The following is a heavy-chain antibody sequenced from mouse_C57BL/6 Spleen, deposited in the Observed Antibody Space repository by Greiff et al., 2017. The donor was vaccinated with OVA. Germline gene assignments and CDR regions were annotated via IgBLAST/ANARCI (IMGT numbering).Heavy chain of an antibody. Sequence: EVQLQQSGPELVKPGASVKISCKASGYSFTGYYMHWVKQSSEKSLEWIGEINPSTGGTSYNQKFKGKATLTVDKSSSTAYMQLKSLTSEDSAVYYYARKGKGDWYFDVWGTGTTVTVSS. CDR2: INPSTGGT. V-gene: IGHV1-43*01. J-gene: IGHJ1*03. CDR3: ARKGKGDWYFDV. CDR1: GYSFTGYY. D-gene: IGHD1-3*01.